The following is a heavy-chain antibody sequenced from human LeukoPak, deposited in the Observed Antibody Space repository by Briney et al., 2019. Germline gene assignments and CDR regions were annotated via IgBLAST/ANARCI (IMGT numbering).Heavy chain of an antibody. Sequence: SVKVSCKASGGTFSSYAISWVRQAPGQGLEWMGGIIPIFGTANYAQKFQGRVTMTRDTSTSTVYMELSSLRSEDTAVYYCARGGPITMIVVVIDDSGYFDYWGQGTLVTVSS. D-gene: IGHD3-22*01. CDR2: IIPIFGTA. V-gene: IGHV1-69*05. CDR1: GGTFSSYA. CDR3: ARGGPITMIVVVIDDSGYFDY. J-gene: IGHJ4*02.